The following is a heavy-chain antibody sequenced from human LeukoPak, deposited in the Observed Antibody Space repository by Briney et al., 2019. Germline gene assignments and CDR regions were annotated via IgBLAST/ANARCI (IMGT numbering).Heavy chain of an antibody. Sequence: GASVKVSCKASGYTITSYYMHWVRQAPGQGLEWMGIINPSGGSTSYAQKFQGRVTVTRDTSTSTVYMELSSLRSEDTAVYYCAREGFPPKISDFWSGLGPYYYGMDVWGQGTTVTVSS. CDR2: INPSGGST. D-gene: IGHD3-3*01. CDR3: AREGFPPKISDFWSGLGPYYYGMDV. CDR1: GYTITSYY. V-gene: IGHV1-46*01. J-gene: IGHJ6*02.